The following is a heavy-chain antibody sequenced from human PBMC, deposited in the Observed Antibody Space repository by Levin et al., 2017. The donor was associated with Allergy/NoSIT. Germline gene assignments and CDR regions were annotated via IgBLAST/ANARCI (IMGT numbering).Heavy chain of an antibody. D-gene: IGHD2-15*01. CDR1: GFTVSNNY. CDR2: IYSGGTT. J-gene: IGHJ4*02. Sequence: PGGSLRLSCAASGFTVSNNYMRWVRQAPGKGLEWVSLIYSGGTTYYADSVKGRFTISRDNSKNTVYLQMNSLRAEDTAMYYCARNRHCIGGRCYSVWGQGTLVTVSS. CDR3: ARNRHCIGGRCYSV. V-gene: IGHV3-53*01.